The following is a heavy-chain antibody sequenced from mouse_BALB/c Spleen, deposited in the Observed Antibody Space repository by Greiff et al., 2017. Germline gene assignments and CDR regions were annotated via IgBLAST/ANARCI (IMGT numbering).Heavy chain of an antibody. CDR3: ARGGSTRYFDY. J-gene: IGHJ2*01. V-gene: IGHV3-2*02. CDR2: ISYSGST. CDR1: GYSITSDYA. D-gene: IGHD3-1*01. Sequence: VQLKESGPGLVKPSQSLSLTCTVTGYSITSDYAWNWIRQFPGNKLEWMGYISYSGSTSYNPSLKSRISITRDTSKNQFFLQLNSVTTEDTATYYCARGGSTRYFDYWGQGTTLTVSS.